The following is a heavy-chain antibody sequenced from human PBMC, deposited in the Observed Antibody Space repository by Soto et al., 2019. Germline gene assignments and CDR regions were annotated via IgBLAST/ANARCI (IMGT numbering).Heavy chain of an antibody. CDR2: INHSGST. J-gene: IGHJ4*02. CDR3: ARLGGYVSVGYYYLWDS. V-gene: IGHV4-39*01. Sequence: ETLSLTCRVSDGSMNSDSSYWGWIRQPPGKGLEWIGVINHSGSTYHNLSLKGRVTMSVDASRNQFSLKLTSMTAADTAVYYCARLGGYVSVGYYYLWDSWGQGTLVTVSS. D-gene: IGHD3-22*01. CDR1: DGSMNSDSSY.